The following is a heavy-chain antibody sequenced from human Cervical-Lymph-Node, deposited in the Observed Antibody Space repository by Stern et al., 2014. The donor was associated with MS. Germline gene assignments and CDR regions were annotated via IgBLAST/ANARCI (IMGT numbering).Heavy chain of an antibody. D-gene: IGHD3-22*01. Sequence: VQLVESGGGVVQPGRSLRLSCAASGFTFSSYAMHWVRQAPGKGLEWVAVISYDGSNKYYADSVKGRFTISRDNSKNTLYLQMNSLRAEDAAVYYCARPELYYDSSGYYSSWGQGTLVTVSS. CDR3: ARPELYYDSSGYYSS. J-gene: IGHJ4*02. CDR1: GFTFSSYA. CDR2: ISYDGSNK. V-gene: IGHV3-30*01.